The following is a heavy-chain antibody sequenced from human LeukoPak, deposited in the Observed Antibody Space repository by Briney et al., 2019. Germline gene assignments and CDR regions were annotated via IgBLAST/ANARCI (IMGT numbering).Heavy chain of an antibody. Sequence: SSETLSLTCTVSGGSISSSSYYWGWIRQPPGKGLECIGRIYTSGSTNYNPSLKSRVTMSVDTSKNQFSLKLSSVTAADTAVYYCARGATSVLGYYYMDVWGKGTTVTVSS. J-gene: IGHJ6*03. CDR3: ARGATSVLGYYYMDV. CDR2: IYTSGST. V-gene: IGHV4-39*07. CDR1: GGSISSSSYY. D-gene: IGHD2/OR15-2a*01.